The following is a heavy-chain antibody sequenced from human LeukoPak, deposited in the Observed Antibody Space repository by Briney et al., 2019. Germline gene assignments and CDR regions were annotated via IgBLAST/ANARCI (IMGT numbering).Heavy chain of an antibody. CDR3: ARELSWTGPDAFDI. D-gene: IGHD3/OR15-3a*01. CDR1: GGSISTSSYY. CDR2: IYYSGST. J-gene: IGHJ3*02. Sequence: SETLSLTCTVSGGSISTSSYYWGWVRQPPGKGLEWIGNIYYSGSTYYNPSLKSRVTISVDTSKNQFFLKLSSVTAAAAAVYYGARELSWTGPDAFDIWGQGTMVTVSS. V-gene: IGHV4-39*07.